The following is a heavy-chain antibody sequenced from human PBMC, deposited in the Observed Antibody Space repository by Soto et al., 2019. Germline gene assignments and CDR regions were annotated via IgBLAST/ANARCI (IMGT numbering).Heavy chain of an antibody. CDR1: GFTFSSYA. V-gene: IGHV3-23*01. J-gene: IGHJ4*01. Sequence: PGGSLRLSCAASGFTFSSYAMSWVRQAPGKGLEWVSAISGSGGSTYYADSVQGRFTISRDSSKNTLYLQMNSLRAEDTAIYNCAKDLQHCSGGSCYSAFDSWGQGTLVTVSS. CDR3: AKDLQHCSGGSCYSAFDS. CDR2: ISGSGGST. D-gene: IGHD2-15*01.